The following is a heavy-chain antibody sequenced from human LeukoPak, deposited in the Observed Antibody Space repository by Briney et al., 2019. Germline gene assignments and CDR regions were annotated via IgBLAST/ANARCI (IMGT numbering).Heavy chain of an antibody. CDR2: IYYSGST. CDR3: ARDEDWGIVGATWAFDI. Sequence: SETLSLTCTVSGGSISSYYWSWIRQPPGKGLEWMGYIYYSGSTNYNPSLKSRVTISVDTSKNQFSLKVSSVTAADTAVYYCARDEDWGIVGATWAFDIWGQGTMVTVSS. D-gene: IGHD1-26*01. CDR1: GGSISSYY. V-gene: IGHV4-59*01. J-gene: IGHJ3*02.